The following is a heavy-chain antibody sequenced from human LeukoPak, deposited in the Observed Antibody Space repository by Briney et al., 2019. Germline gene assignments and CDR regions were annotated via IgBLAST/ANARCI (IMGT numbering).Heavy chain of an antibody. CDR1: GFTFSSYW. CDR2: INSDGSST. D-gene: IGHD6-19*01. J-gene: IGHJ4*02. Sequence: GSLRLSCAASGFTFSSYWMHWVRQAPGKGLVWVSRINSDGSSTNYADSVKGRFTISRDNAKNTLYLQMNSLRAEDTAVYYYARGSSGWYYFDYWGQGTLVTVSS. CDR3: ARGSSGWYYFDY. V-gene: IGHV3-74*01.